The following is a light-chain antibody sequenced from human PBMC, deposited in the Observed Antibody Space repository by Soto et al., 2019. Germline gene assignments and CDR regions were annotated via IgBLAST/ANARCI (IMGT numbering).Light chain of an antibody. CDR3: QQYNNWPPRH. CDR2: GAS. CDR1: QSISNH. J-gene: IGKJ2*01. V-gene: IGKV3-15*01. Sequence: EIVMTQSPVTLSVSPGERATLSCRASQSISNHLAWYQQKPGQAPRLLIYGASTRATGIPARFSGSGSGTEFTLTIRSLQSEDFAVYYCQQYNNWPPRHFGHGTKLEIK.